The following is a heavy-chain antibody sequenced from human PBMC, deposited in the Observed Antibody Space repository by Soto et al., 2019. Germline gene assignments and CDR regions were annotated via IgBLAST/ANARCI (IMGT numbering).Heavy chain of an antibody. Sequence: SETVSLTCTVSGGSVSSGGYYWSWIRQHPGKGLEWIGYIYYSGSTYYNPSLKSRVTISVDTSKNQFSLKLSSVTAADTAVYYCARPHGGSSGWDNWFDPWGQGTLVTVSS. V-gene: IGHV4-31*03. D-gene: IGHD6-25*01. CDR1: GGSVSSGGYY. CDR3: ARPHGGSSGWDNWFDP. CDR2: IYYSGST. J-gene: IGHJ5*02.